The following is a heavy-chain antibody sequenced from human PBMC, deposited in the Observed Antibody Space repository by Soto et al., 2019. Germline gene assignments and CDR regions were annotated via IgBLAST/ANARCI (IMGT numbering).Heavy chain of an antibody. V-gene: IGHV3-53*01. CDR2: IESGGST. J-gene: IGHJ6*02. D-gene: IGHD2-15*01. CDR1: GFTVSSSY. Sequence: GGSLRLSCNASGFTVSSSYMSWVRQAPGMGLEWVAVIESGGSTHYADSVKGRFTISRDNSKNMIYLQLHTLRAEDTAVYYCAKDLGPLRLLNYYFYCLDVWRQGTRVNVSS. CDR3: AKDLGPLRLLNYYFYCLDV.